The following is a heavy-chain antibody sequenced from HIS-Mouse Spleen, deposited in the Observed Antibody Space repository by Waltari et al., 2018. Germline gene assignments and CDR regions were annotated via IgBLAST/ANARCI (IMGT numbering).Heavy chain of an antibody. CDR2: IYYSGRT. CDR3: ARAPTGFLEWFDAFDI. CDR1: GGSISSSSYY. V-gene: IGHV4-39*07. Sequence: QLQLQESGPGLVKPSETLSLTCTVSGGSISSSSYYWGWIRQPPGKGLGWIGCIYYSGRTYYNPSLKSRVTISVDTSKNQFSLKLSSVTAADTAVYYCARAPTGFLEWFDAFDIWGQGTMVTVSS. D-gene: IGHD3-3*01. J-gene: IGHJ3*02.